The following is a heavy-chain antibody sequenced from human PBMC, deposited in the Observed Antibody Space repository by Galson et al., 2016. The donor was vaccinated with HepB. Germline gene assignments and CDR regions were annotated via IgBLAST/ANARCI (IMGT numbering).Heavy chain of an antibody. CDR1: GYTFSTYA. V-gene: IGHV1-3*01. J-gene: IGHJ4*02. D-gene: IGHD2-21*02. Sequence: SVKVSCKASGYTFSTYAIHWVRQAPGQSLEWMGWINGGNGNTKFSHKFQDRVSFTSDTSASTAYMELSSLRSEDTAVFYCARGSDVTCRGGDCTLDYWGQGTLVTVAS. CDR3: ARGSDVTCRGGDCTLDY. CDR2: INGGNGNT.